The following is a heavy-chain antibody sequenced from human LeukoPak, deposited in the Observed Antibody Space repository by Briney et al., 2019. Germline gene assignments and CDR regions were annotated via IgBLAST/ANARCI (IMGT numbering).Heavy chain of an antibody. CDR2: INHSGNT. Sequence: SETLSLTCAVYGGSFSGYYWSWIRQPPGKGLEWIGEINHSGNTNYNPSLKSRVTISVDTSKNQFSLKLSSVTAADTAVYYCARSCRGTYYYYGMDVWGQGTTVTVSS. J-gene: IGHJ6*02. D-gene: IGHD2-15*01. V-gene: IGHV4-34*01. CDR3: ARSCRGTYYYYGMDV. CDR1: GGSFSGYY.